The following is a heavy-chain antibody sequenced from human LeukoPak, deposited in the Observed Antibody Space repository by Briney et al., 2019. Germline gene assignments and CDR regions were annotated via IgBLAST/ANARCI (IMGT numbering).Heavy chain of an antibody. V-gene: IGHV4-4*07. CDR1: GGSISSYF. Sequence: SETLSLTCSVSGGSISSYFLSWIRQPAGKGLEWIGRIYSGTTTYNPSLKSRVTMSLDTSKNQVSLTLRSVTAADTALYYCTRDSGTTGEVKFDPWGQGTLVTVSS. J-gene: IGHJ5*02. D-gene: IGHD4-17*01. CDR2: IYSGTT. CDR3: TRDSGTTGEVKFDP.